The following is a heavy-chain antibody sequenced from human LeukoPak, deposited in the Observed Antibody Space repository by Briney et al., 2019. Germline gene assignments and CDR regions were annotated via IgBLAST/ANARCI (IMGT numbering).Heavy chain of an antibody. J-gene: IGHJ6*02. CDR2: IRSKTYGGTT. Sequence: SLRLSCTASGFTFGDYAMSWVRQAPGKGLEWVGFIRSKTYGGTTEYAASVKGRFTISRDDSKSIAYLQMNSLKTEDTAVYYCTRGPIQLWPYYGMDVWGQGTTVTVSS. CDR3: TRGPIQLWPYYGMDV. D-gene: IGHD5-18*01. CDR1: GFTFGDYA. V-gene: IGHV3-49*04.